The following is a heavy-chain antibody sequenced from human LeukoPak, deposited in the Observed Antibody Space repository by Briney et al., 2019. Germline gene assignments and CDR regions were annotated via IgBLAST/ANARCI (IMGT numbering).Heavy chain of an antibody. J-gene: IGHJ4*02. Sequence: ASVKVSCKASGYTFTGYYMHWVRQAPGQGLEWMGWINPNSGCTNYAQKFQGRVTMTRDTSISTAYMELSRLRSDDTAVYYCATDIHCSSTSCNAYWGQGTLVTVSS. D-gene: IGHD2-2*01. CDR2: INPNSGCT. CDR3: ATDIHCSSTSCNAY. CDR1: GYTFTGYY. V-gene: IGHV1-2*02.